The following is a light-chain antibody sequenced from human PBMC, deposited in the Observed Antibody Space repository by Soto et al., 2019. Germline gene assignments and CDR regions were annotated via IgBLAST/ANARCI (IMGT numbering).Light chain of an antibody. CDR2: GNS. CDR3: QSYDSSLSGWV. CDR1: SSNIGAGYD. V-gene: IGLV1-40*01. J-gene: IGLJ3*02. Sequence: QSVLTQPPSVSGAPGQRVTIFCTGSSSNIGAGYDVHWYQQLPGTAPKLLIYGNSNRPSGVPDRFSGSKSGTSAYLAITGLQAEDEADYYCQSYDSSLSGWVFGGGTKLTVL.